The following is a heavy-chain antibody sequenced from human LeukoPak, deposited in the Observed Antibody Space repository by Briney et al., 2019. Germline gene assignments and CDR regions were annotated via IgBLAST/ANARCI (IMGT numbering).Heavy chain of an antibody. D-gene: IGHD3-3*01. CDR1: GGSISSGDYY. V-gene: IGHV4-30-4*01. CDR2: VYYSGST. J-gene: IGHJ5*02. Sequence: PSQTLSLTCTVSGGSISSGDYYWSWIRQRPGKGLEWIAYVYYSGSTYYNPSLKGRLTISVDTSRNRFSLLLTSVTAADTAVYYCARADFIDAGPYLIGPWGQGTLVTVSS. CDR3: ARADFIDAGPYLIGP.